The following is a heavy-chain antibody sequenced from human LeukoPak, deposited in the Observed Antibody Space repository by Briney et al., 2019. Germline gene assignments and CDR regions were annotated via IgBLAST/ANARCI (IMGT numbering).Heavy chain of an antibody. V-gene: IGHV1-3*01. CDR1: GYTFTSYA. J-gene: IGHJ5*02. CDR2: ISAGNGNT. Sequence: ASVKVSCKASGYTFTSYAMHWVRQAPGQRLEWMGWISAGNGNTKYSQKFQGRVTITRDTSASTAYMELSSLRSEDTAVYYCARILHSSGYNWFDPWGQGTLVTVSS. CDR3: ARILHSSGYNWFDP. D-gene: IGHD6-19*01.